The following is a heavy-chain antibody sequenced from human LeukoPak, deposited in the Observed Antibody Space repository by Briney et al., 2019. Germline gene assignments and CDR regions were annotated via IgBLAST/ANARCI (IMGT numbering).Heavy chain of an antibody. D-gene: IGHD3-16*01. V-gene: IGHV3-23*01. CDR3: ATEKGDSPDY. J-gene: IGHJ4*02. CDR1: GFTFSNYA. Sequence: GGSLRLSCAASGFTFSNYAMAWVRQAPGKGLEWVSGLSGSGGNTFYADSVKGRFTISRDNPKNTLYLQMNSLRAEDTAVYYCATEKGDSPDYWGQGTLVTVSS. CDR2: LSGSGGNT.